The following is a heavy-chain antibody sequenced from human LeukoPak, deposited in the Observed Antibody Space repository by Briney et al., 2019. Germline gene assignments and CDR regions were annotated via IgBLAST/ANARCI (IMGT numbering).Heavy chain of an antibody. J-gene: IGHJ4*02. CDR2: ISGSGGST. V-gene: IGHV3-23*01. CDR1: GFTFSSYA. Sequence: PAGGSLRLSCAATGFTFSSYAMSWVRQAPGKGLEWVSAISGSGGSTYYADSVKGRFTISRDNSKSTLYLQMNSLRAEDTAVYYCAKAYRDSGCLIDYWGQGTLVTVSS. CDR3: AKAYRDSGCLIDY. D-gene: IGHD6-19*01.